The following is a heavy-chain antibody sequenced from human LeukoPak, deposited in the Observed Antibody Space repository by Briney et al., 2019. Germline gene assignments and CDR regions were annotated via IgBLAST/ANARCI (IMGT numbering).Heavy chain of an antibody. V-gene: IGHV2-70*11. D-gene: IGHD2-15*01. CDR2: IDWDDDK. J-gene: IGHJ4*02. CDR3: ARIPCSGGSREWSNYDY. CDR1: GFSLSTSGMC. Sequence: RESGPALVKPTQTLTLNCTFSGFSLSTSGMCVSWIRQPPGKALEGLARIDWDDDKYYSTSLKTRLTIYKDTAKNQVVLTMTNMDPVDTATYYCARIPCSGGSREWSNYDYWGQGTLVTVSS.